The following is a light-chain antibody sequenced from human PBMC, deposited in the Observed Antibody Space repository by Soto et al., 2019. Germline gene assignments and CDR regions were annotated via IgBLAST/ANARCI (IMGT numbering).Light chain of an antibody. CDR1: QNINNY. Sequence: DIQMTQSPSSLSASVGDRVTITCQASQNINNYLNWYQQKPGRAPKLLIYDASNLEAGVPSRFRGSGSGTDFTFTIRRLQHEDIATYYCQQYENLPTFGQGTRLEIK. J-gene: IGKJ5*01. CDR2: DAS. V-gene: IGKV1-33*01. CDR3: QQYENLPT.